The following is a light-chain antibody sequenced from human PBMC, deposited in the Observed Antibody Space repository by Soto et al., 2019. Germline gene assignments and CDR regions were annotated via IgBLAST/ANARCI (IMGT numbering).Light chain of an antibody. V-gene: IGKV3-15*01. Sequence: EIVTTQSPATLSVSPGERVTLSCRASQSVSSNLAWYQHKLGQAPRLLIYGASTRATGIPARFSGSGSGTEFTLTISSLQSEDFAVYYCQQYNNWPWTFGQGNKVDIK. J-gene: IGKJ1*01. CDR2: GAS. CDR3: QQYNNWPWT. CDR1: QSVSSN.